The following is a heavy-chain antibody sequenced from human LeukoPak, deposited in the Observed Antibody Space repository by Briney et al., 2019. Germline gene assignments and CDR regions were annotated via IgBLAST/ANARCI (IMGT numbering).Heavy chain of an antibody. Sequence: SETLSLTCTVSGGPISSGDYYWSWIRQPPGKGLEWIGYIYYSGSTYYNPSLKSRVTISVDTSKNQFSLKLSSVTAADTAVYYCARVDGSGSYYNVFDPWGQGTLVTVSS. J-gene: IGHJ5*02. D-gene: IGHD3-10*01. V-gene: IGHV4-30-4*01. CDR3: ARVDGSGSYYNVFDP. CDR2: IYYSGST. CDR1: GGPISSGDYY.